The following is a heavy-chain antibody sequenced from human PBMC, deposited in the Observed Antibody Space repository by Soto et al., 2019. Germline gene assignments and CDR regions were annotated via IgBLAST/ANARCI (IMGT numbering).Heavy chain of an antibody. Sequence: EVQLVESGGGLVKPGGSLRLSCAASGFTFSSYSMNWVRQAPGKGLEWVSSISSSSSYIYYADSVKGRFSISRDNAKNSLYLQMNSLRAEDTAVYYCARVYLYYGSGSRAYYFDYWGQGTLVTVSS. CDR3: ARVYLYYGSGSRAYYFDY. CDR2: ISSSSSYI. J-gene: IGHJ4*02. V-gene: IGHV3-21*01. D-gene: IGHD3-10*01. CDR1: GFTFSSYS.